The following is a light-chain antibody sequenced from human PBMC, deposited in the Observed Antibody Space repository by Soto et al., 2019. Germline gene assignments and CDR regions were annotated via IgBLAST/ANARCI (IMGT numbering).Light chain of an antibody. CDR1: SSDVGGYNY. J-gene: IGLJ1*01. Sequence: QSALTQPASVSGSPGQSITISCTGTSSDVGGYNYVSWYQLHPGKAPKLMIYEVSNRPSGVSNRFSGSKSGNTASLTISGLQAEDEADYYCSSYTSSARPYVFGTGTKLTVL. V-gene: IGLV2-14*01. CDR3: SSYTSSARPYV. CDR2: EVS.